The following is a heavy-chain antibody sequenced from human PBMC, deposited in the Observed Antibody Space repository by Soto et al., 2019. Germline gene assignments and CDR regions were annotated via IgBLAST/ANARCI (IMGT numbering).Heavy chain of an antibody. CDR3: ARRNCSSSSCYLDY. J-gene: IGHJ4*02. Sequence: SETLSLTCTVSGASISRYYWSWIRQSPGKGLGWIGYLYNTGSTIYNPSLKSRVTISVDTSKNQFSLKMNSVTAADTAVYYCARRNCSSSSCYLDYWGKGTLVTVSS. CDR2: LYNTGST. V-gene: IGHV4-59*01. CDR1: GASISRYY. D-gene: IGHD2-15*01.